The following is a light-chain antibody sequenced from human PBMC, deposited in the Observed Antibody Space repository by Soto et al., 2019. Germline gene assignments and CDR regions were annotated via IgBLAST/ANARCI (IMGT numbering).Light chain of an antibody. CDR2: GAS. V-gene: IGKV3-20*01. J-gene: IGKJ1*01. CDR1: QSVTSSY. Sequence: EIVLTQSPATLSLSPGERAPLSCGARQSVTSSYLAWYQQKPGQAPRLLIYGASSRATGTPDRFSGSGSGTDFTLTISRLEPEDFAVYYCQQYGSSGTFGQGTKVDIK. CDR3: QQYGSSGT.